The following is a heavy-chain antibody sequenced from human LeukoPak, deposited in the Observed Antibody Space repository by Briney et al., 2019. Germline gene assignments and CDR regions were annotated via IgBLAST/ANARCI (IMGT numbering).Heavy chain of an antibody. D-gene: IGHD3-3*01. CDR3: ARDLSGYPSNWFDP. CDR2: INPNSGGT. CDR1: GYTFTGYY. J-gene: IGHJ5*02. Sequence: ASVKVSCKASGYTFTGYYMHWVRQAPGQGLEWMGRINPNSGGTNYAQKFQGRVTMTRDTSISTAYMELSRLRSDDTAVYYCARDLSGYPSNWFDPWGQGTLVTVSS. V-gene: IGHV1-2*06.